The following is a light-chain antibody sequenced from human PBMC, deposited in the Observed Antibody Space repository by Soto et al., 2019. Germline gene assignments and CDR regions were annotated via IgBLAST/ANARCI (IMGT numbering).Light chain of an antibody. CDR1: QRFRGL. CDR2: DAY. CDR3: QQCHIWPIT. V-gene: IGKV3-11*01. Sequence: EDAFTQHPVTMSLTPGERATPSCRASQRFRGLLAWYQQKPGQAPRLLIYDAYNMATGIPPRFSGSGSGTDFTLTISSLQPEDSAAYYCQQCHIWPITFGQGTRLEIK. J-gene: IGKJ5*01.